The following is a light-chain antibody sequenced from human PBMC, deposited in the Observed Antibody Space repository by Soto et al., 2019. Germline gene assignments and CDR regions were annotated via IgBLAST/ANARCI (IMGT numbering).Light chain of an antibody. CDR1: SSNIGSNF. CDR2: DNN. CDR3: GTWDASLSAAV. J-gene: IGLJ7*01. Sequence: QSALTQPPSVSAAPGQKVTISCSGSSSNIGSNFVSWYQQPPGTAPKLLIYDNNKRPSGIPDRFSGSKSGTSATLGITGLQTGDEADYFCGTWDASLSAAVFGGGTQLTVL. V-gene: IGLV1-51*01.